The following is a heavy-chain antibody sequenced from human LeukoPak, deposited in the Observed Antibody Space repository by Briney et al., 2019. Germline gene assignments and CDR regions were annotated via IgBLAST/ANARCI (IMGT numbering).Heavy chain of an antibody. V-gene: IGHV3-23*01. D-gene: IGHD3-10*01. CDR3: AKGLGIGELWVDS. J-gene: IGHJ4*02. Sequence: GGSLRLSCASSGFSFSSYAMSWVRQAPGKGLEWVSSTSGSGAGTYYADSVKGRFIISRDNSKNTVYLQMNSLRAEDTAVYYCAKGLGIGELWVDSWGQGTLVTVSS. CDR1: GFSFSSYA. CDR2: TSGSGAGT.